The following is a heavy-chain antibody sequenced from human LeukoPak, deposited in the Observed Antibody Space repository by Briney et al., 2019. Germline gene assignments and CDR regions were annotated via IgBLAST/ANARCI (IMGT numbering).Heavy chain of an antibody. CDR3: ARKSVVRGVIITGGFDP. Sequence: PSETLSLTCAVSGGSFSGYYWNWICQSPGKGLEWIGEINHSGSTHYNPSLKSRVTISVDTSQKQFSLRLTSVTAADTAVYYCARKSVVRGVIITGGFDPWGQGTLVAVSS. D-gene: IGHD3-10*01. V-gene: IGHV4-34*01. J-gene: IGHJ5*02. CDR2: INHSGST. CDR1: GGSFSGYY.